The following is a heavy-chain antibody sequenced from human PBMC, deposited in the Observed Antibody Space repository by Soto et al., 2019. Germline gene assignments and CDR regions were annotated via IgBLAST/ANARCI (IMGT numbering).Heavy chain of an antibody. D-gene: IGHD3-22*01. CDR3: ASSTTYYYDSSGYYYEYYFDY. J-gene: IGHJ4*02. V-gene: IGHV4-59*01. CDR2: IYYSGST. Sequence: PSETLSLTCTVSGGSISSYYWSWIRQAPGKGLEWIGYIYYSGSTNYNPSLKSRVTISVDTSKNQFSLKLSPVTAADTAVYYCASSTTYYYDSSGYYYEYYFDYWGQGTLVTVSS. CDR1: GGSISSYY.